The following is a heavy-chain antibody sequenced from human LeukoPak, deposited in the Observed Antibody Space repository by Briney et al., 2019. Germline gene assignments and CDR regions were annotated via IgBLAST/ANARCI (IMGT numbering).Heavy chain of an antibody. Sequence: PGGSLRLSCAASGFTFSNYWMSWVRQAPGKGLEWVANIKDDGNEKYYVDSVKGRFTISRDNAKNSLYLQMNSLRAEDTAVYYCAKGRGWEASYYYYYMDVWGKGTTVTISS. V-gene: IGHV3-7*01. D-gene: IGHD1-26*01. CDR3: AKGRGWEASYYYYYMDV. CDR2: IKDDGNEK. J-gene: IGHJ6*03. CDR1: GFTFSNYW.